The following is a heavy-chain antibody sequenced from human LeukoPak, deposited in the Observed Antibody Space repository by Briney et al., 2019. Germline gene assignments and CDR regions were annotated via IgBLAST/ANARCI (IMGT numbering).Heavy chain of an antibody. D-gene: IGHD3-10*01. V-gene: IGHV4-39*01. Sequence: SETLSLTCTVSGGSISSSSYYWGWIRQPPGKGLEWIGSIYYSGSTYYNLSLKSRVTISVDTSKNQFSLKLSSVTAADAAVYYCARTKIRSRGFDYWGQGTLVTVSS. CDR3: ARTKIRSRGFDY. J-gene: IGHJ4*02. CDR2: IYYSGST. CDR1: GGSISSSSYY.